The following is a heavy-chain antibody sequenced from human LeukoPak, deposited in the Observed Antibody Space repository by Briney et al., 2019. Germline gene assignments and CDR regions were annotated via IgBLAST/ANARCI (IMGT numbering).Heavy chain of an antibody. CDR1: GFTFSSYG. CDR3: AKDPRRYSRTGGYFDY. J-gene: IGHJ4*02. Sequence: GGSLRLSCAASGFTFSSYGMHWVRQAPGKGLEWVAFIRYDGSNKYYTDSVKGRFTISRDNSKNTLYLQMISLRTEDTAVYYCAKDPRRYSRTGGYFDYWGQGTLVTVSS. V-gene: IGHV3-30*02. D-gene: IGHD6-13*01. CDR2: IRYDGSNK.